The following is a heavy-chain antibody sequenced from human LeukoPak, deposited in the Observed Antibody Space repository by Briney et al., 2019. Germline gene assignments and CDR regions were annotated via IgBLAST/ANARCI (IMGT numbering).Heavy chain of an antibody. J-gene: IGHJ3*02. CDR3: AKAPYNWNNGAAFDI. Sequence: PGGSLRLSCAASGFTFSSYAMSWVRQAPGKGLEWVSAISGSGGSTCYADSVKGRFTISRDNSKNTLYLQMNSLRAEDTAVYYCAKAPYNWNNGAAFDIWGQGTMVTVSS. D-gene: IGHD1/OR15-1a*01. CDR1: GFTFSSYA. CDR2: ISGSGGST. V-gene: IGHV3-23*01.